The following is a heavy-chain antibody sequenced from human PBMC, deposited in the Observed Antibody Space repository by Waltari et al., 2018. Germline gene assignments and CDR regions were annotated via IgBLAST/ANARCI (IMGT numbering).Heavy chain of an antibody. V-gene: IGHV3-23*01. CDR1: GFTFSSYA. Sequence: EVQLLESGGGLVQPGGSLRLSCAASGFTFSSYAMNWVRPAPGKGLEWVSAISGSGGSTYYADSVKGRFTISRDNSKNTLYLQMNSLRAEDTAVYYCAKGVGIVTGYYNYYFDYWGQGTLVTVSS. D-gene: IGHD3-9*01. J-gene: IGHJ4*02. CDR2: ISGSGGST. CDR3: AKGVGIVTGYYNYYFDY.